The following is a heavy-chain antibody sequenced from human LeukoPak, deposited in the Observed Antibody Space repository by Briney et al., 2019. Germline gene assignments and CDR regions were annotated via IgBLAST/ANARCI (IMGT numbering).Heavy chain of an antibody. CDR2: INHSGST. Sequence: PSETLSLTCTVSGGSISSYYWSWIRQPPGKGLEWIGEINHSGSTNYNPSLKSRVTISVDTSKNQFSLKLSSVTAADTAVYYCARELGDYGGNYSDYWGQGTLVTVSS. CDR3: ARELGDYGGNYSDY. D-gene: IGHD4-23*01. V-gene: IGHV4-34*01. J-gene: IGHJ4*02. CDR1: GGSISSYY.